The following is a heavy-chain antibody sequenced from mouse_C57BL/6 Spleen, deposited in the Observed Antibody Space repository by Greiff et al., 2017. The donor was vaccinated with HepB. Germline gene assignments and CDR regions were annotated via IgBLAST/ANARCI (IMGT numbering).Heavy chain of an antibody. V-gene: IGHV1-69*01. J-gene: IGHJ2*01. CDR3: ARSNY. CDR2: IDPSDSYT. Sequence: ESGAELVMPGASVKLSCKASGYTFTSYWMHWVKQRPGQGLEWIGEIDPSDSYTNYNQKFKGKSTLTVDKSSSTAYMQLSSLTSEDSAVYYCARSNYWGQGTTLTVSS. CDR1: GYTFTSYW.